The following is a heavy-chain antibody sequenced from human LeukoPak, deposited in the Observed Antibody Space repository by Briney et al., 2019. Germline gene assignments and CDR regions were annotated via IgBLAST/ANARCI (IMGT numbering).Heavy chain of an antibody. CDR2: IVVGSGNT. D-gene: IGHD3-10*01. J-gene: IGHJ4*02. CDR3: AVDRYYYGSGSYYFDY. Sequence: GASVKVSCEASGFTFTSSAMQWVRQARGQRLAWIGWIVVGSGNTNYAQKFQERVTITRDMSTSTAYMELSSLRSEDTAVYYCAVDRYYYGSGSYYFDYWGQGTLVTVSS. V-gene: IGHV1-58*02. CDR1: GFTFTSSA.